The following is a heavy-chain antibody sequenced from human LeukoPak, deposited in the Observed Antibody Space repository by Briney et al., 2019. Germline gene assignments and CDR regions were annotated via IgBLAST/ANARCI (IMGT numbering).Heavy chain of an antibody. V-gene: IGHV3-23*01. Sequence: GGSLRLSCAASDFSFATYAMGWVRQAPGRGLEWVSSVSGGDPTTYYADSVKGRFTISRDNSKNTLYLQMNSLRAEDTATYYCAKESLLLRGPLLIYYFDFWGQGTLVTVSS. J-gene: IGHJ4*02. CDR2: VSGGDPTT. CDR3: AKESLLLRGPLLIYYFDF. CDR1: DFSFATYA. D-gene: IGHD3-10*01.